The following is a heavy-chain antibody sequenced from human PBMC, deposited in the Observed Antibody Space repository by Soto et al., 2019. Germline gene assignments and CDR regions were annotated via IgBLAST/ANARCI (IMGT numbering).Heavy chain of an antibody. CDR3: AKDLELGVVTQLYYYYMDV. V-gene: IGHV3-23*01. CDR2: ISGSGGST. Sequence: GGSLRLSCAASGFTFSSYAMSWVRQAPGKGLEWVSAISGSGGSTYYADSVKGRFTISRDNSKNTLYLQMNSLRAEDTAVYYCAKDLELGVVTQLYYYYMDVWGKGTTVTVSS. D-gene: IGHD2-21*02. CDR1: GFTFSSYA. J-gene: IGHJ6*03.